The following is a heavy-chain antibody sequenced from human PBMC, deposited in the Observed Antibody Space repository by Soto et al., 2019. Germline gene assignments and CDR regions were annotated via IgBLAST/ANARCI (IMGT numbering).Heavy chain of an antibody. CDR3: ARDLTAIVDY. V-gene: IGHV3-30-3*01. CDR1: GFTFSAYA. D-gene: IGHD5-18*01. J-gene: IGHJ4*02. CDR2: ISHDGNNK. Sequence: GGSLRLSCAASGFTFSAYAMHWVRQAPGNGLEWVAAISHDGNNKYYADSVKGRFTISRDNSKRTLYLQMNSLRAEDTAVYYCARDLTAIVDYWGQGTLVTXSS.